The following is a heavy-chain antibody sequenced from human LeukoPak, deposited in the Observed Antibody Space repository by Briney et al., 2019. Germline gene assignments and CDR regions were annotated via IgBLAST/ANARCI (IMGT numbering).Heavy chain of an antibody. CDR2: IYYSGST. Sequence: PSETLSLTCTVSGDSISSRSYYWGWIRQPPGKGLEWIGSIYYSGSTYYNPSLKSRVTISVNTSKNQFSLKLSSVTAADTAVYYCARDRAGGRQQLEFPLHWFDPWGQGTLVTVSS. CDR1: GDSISSRSYY. D-gene: IGHD6-13*01. CDR3: ARDRAGGRQQLEFPLHWFDP. V-gene: IGHV4-39*07. J-gene: IGHJ5*02.